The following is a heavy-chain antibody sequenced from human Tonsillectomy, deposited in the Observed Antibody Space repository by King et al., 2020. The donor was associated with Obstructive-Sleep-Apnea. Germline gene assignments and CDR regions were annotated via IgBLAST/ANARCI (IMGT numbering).Heavy chain of an antibody. J-gene: IGHJ4*02. Sequence: VQLVQSGAEVKKPGASVKVSCKASGYTFSSYGISWVRQAPGQGLEWMGGISAYNGNTNYPQKVQGRGTITTDTSPSTAYMGVRSLRSDDTAVYYCARGPGNRPGFDYWGQGALVTVSS. CDR1: GYTFSSYG. V-gene: IGHV1-18*04. CDR2: ISAYNGNT. CDR3: ARGPGNRPGFDY. D-gene: IGHD3-10*01.